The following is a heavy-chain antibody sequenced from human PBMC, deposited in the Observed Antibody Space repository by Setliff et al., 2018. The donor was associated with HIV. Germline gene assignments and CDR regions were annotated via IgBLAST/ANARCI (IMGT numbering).Heavy chain of an antibody. Sequence: ASVKVSCKSSGYTFTAYYIHWVRQAPGQGLEWMGGILPIFGATDYAQKFQGRLTLTAVQSENSVYMELSSLRSDDTAVYYCTNRGGSGTNVGNWFDPWGQGTLVTVSS. V-gene: IGHV1-2*02. J-gene: IGHJ5*02. CDR1: GYTFTAYY. CDR3: TNRGGSGTNVGNWFDP. D-gene: IGHD3-10*01. CDR2: ILPIFGAT.